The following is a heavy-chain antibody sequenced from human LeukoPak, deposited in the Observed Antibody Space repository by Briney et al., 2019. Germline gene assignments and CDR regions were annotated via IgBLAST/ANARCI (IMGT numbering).Heavy chain of an antibody. D-gene: IGHD5-18*01. J-gene: IGHJ4*02. CDR1: GYTFTSYG. V-gene: IGHV1-18*01. CDR2: ISVYNGNT. Sequence: ASVKVSCKASGYTFTSYGISWVRQAPGQGLEWMGWISVYNGNTIYAQRLQGRVTMTTDTSTSTAYMELRSLRSDDTAVYYCARALDTPTNDYCGQGTLVTVSS. CDR3: ARALDTPTNDY.